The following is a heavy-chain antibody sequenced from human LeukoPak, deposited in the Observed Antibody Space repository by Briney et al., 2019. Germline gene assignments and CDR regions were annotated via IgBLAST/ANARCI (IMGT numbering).Heavy chain of an antibody. CDR2: INHSGST. CDR3: ARGAMTTVTYYFDY. CDR1: GGSFSGYY. V-gene: IGHV4-34*01. Sequence: SETLSLTCAVYGGSFSGYYWSWIRQPPGKGLEWIGEINHSGSTNYNPSLKSRVTISVDTSKNQFSLKLSSVAAADTAVYYCARGAMTTVTYYFDYWGQGTLVTVSS. J-gene: IGHJ4*02. D-gene: IGHD4-17*01.